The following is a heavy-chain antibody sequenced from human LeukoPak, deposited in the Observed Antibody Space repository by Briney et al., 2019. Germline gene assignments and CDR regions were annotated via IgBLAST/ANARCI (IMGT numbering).Heavy chain of an antibody. CDR2: ISGSGGST. Sequence: GGSLRLSCAASGFTFSSYAMSWVRQAPGKGLEWVSAISGSGGSTYYADSVKGRFTISGDNSKNTLYLQMNSLRAEDTAVYYCVRDLGGDYGGFDYYYYGMDVWGQGTTVTVSS. J-gene: IGHJ6*02. D-gene: IGHD4-17*01. CDR1: GFTFSSYA. CDR3: VRDLGGDYGGFDYYYYGMDV. V-gene: IGHV3-23*01.